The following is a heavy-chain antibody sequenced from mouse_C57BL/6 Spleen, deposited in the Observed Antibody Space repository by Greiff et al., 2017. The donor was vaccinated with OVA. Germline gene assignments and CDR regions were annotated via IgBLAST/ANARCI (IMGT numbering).Heavy chain of an antibody. CDR3: ARSFYYGSSYEDY. J-gene: IGHJ2*01. CDR2: IDPSDSET. Sequence: VQLQQPGAELVRPGSSVKLSCKASGYTFTSYWMHLVKQRPIQGLEWIGNIDPSDSETHYNQKFKDKATLTVDKSSSTAYMQLSSLTSEDSAVYYGARSFYYGSSYEDYWGQGTTLTVSS. V-gene: IGHV1-52*01. CDR1: GYTFTSYW. D-gene: IGHD1-1*01.